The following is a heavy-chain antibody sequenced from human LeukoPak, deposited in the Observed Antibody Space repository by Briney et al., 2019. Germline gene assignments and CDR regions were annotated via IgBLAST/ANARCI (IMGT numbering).Heavy chain of an antibody. Sequence: ASVKVSCKASGYTFTGYYMHWVRQAPGQGLEWMGRINPNSGGTNYAQKFQGRATMTRDTSISTAYMELSRPRSDDTAVYYCARALAAAAGPRDWGQGTLVTVSS. CDR3: ARALAAAAGPRD. CDR1: GYTFTGYY. D-gene: IGHD6-13*01. CDR2: INPNSGGT. J-gene: IGHJ4*02. V-gene: IGHV1-2*06.